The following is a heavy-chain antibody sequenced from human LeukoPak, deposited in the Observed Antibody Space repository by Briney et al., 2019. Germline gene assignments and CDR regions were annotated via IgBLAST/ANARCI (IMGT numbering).Heavy chain of an antibody. D-gene: IGHD3-9*01. V-gene: IGHV3-23*01. Sequence: PGGSLRLSCAASGFTFSGYAMNWVRQAPGKGLEWVPAIYGSGGSTNYADSVKGRFTISRDKSKNTLCLQMNSLRAEDTAVYYCAKDHIDWGSSFDHWGQGTLVTVSS. CDR1: GFTFSGYA. CDR2: IYGSGGST. CDR3: AKDHIDWGSSFDH. J-gene: IGHJ4*02.